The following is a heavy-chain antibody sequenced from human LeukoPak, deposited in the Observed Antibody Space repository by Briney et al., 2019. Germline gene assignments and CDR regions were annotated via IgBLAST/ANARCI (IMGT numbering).Heavy chain of an antibody. V-gene: IGHV3-30*18. CDR1: GFTFSSYG. D-gene: IGHD6-19*01. CDR2: VSYDGSNK. J-gene: IGHJ4*02. CDR3: AKGGGLGSASGRYLVY. Sequence: GGSLRLSCAASGFTFSSYGMHWVCQAPGKGLEWVAVVSYDGSNKYYADSVKGRFTISRDNSKNTLYLQMNSLRAQDTAVYYCAKGGGLGSASGRYLVYWGQGTLVTVSS.